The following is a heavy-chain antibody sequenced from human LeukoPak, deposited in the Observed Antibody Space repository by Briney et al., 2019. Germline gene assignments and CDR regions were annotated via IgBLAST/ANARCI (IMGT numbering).Heavy chain of an antibody. J-gene: IGHJ4*02. CDR1: GFTFSGSA. D-gene: IGHD5-18*01. Sequence: PGGSLRLSCAASGFTFSGSAMHWVRQASGKGLEWVGRIRSKANSYATAYAASVKGRFTISRDNSRNTLYLQMNSLRADDTAAYYCEKDLTAMTNFDSWGQGTLVTVSS. V-gene: IGHV3-73*01. CDR2: IRSKANSYAT. CDR3: EKDLTAMTNFDS.